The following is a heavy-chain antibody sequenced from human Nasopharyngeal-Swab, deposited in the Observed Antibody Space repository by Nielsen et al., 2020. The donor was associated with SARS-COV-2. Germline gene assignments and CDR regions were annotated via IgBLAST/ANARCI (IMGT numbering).Heavy chain of an antibody. D-gene: IGHD6-19*01. Sequence: ASVKVSCKVSGYTLTELSMHWVRQAPGKGLEWMGGFDPEDGETIYAQKFQGRVTMTEDTSTDTAYMELSSLRSEDTAVYYCATSPGIAVAGTHLPWFDPWGQGTLVTVSS. CDR1: GYTLTELS. CDR2: FDPEDGET. CDR3: ATSPGIAVAGTHLPWFDP. V-gene: IGHV1-24*01. J-gene: IGHJ5*02.